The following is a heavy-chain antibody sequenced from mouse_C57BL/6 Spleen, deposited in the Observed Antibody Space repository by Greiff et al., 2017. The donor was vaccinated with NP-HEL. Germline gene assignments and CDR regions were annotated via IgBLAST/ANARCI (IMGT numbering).Heavy chain of an antibody. Sequence: EVKLMESGGGLVKPGGSLKLSCAASGFTFSDYGMHWVRQAPEKGLEWVAYISSGSSTIYYADTVKGRFTISRDNAKNTLFLQMTRLRSEDTAMYYCARKRPGAMDYWGQGTSVTVSS. CDR3: ARKRPGAMDY. CDR2: ISSGSSTI. V-gene: IGHV5-17*01. J-gene: IGHJ4*01. CDR1: GFTFSDYG.